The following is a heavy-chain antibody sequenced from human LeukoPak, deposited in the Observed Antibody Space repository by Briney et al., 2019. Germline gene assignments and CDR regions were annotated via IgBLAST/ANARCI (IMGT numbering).Heavy chain of an antibody. V-gene: IGHV4-59*01. CDR1: GGSISSYY. D-gene: IGHD3-10*01. CDR2: IYYSGST. J-gene: IGHJ4*02. CDR3: ARSDYYGSGSYPY. Sequence: SETLSLTCTVSGGSISSYYWSWIRQPPGKGLEWIGYIYYSGSTNYNPSLKSRVTISVDTSKNQFSLKLSSVTAADTAMYYCARSDYYGSGSYPYWGQGTLVTVSS.